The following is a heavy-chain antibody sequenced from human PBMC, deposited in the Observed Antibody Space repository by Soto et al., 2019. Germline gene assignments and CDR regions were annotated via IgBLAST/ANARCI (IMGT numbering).Heavy chain of an antibody. D-gene: IGHD3-16*01. V-gene: IGHV5-10-1*01. CDR2: IDPSDSYT. J-gene: IGHJ6*02. Sequence: GESLKISCKGSGYSFTSYWISWVRQMPGKGLEWMGRIDPSDSYTNYSPSFQGHVTISADKSISTAYLQWSSLKASDTAMYYCARHGDYDYVWGSPYGMDVWGQGTTVTV. CDR1: GYSFTSYW. CDR3: ARHGDYDYVWGSPYGMDV.